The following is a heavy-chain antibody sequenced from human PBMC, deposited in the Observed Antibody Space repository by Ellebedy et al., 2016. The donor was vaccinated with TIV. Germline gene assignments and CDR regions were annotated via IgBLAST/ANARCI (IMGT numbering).Heavy chain of an antibody. CDR2: ISGSGTAT. CDR3: AKDRGIWFGELKYYGFDV. D-gene: IGHD3-10*01. V-gene: IGHV3-23*01. Sequence: GGSLRLSXAVSGLTFSSYAMNWVRQAPGKGLEWVAAISGSGTATYYADSVKGRFTISRDNSDNALFLQMNRLRADDTAVYFCAKDRGIWFGELKYYGFDVWGQGATVTVSS. CDR1: GLTFSSYA. J-gene: IGHJ6*02.